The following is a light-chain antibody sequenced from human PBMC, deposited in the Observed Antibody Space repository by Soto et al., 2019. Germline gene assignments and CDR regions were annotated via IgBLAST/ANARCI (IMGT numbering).Light chain of an antibody. CDR3: SSYTSSSTV. Sequence: QSALTQPGSVSGSPGQSITISSTGTSSDVGGYNYVSWYQQHPGKAPKLMIYDVSNRPSGVSNRFSGSKSGNTASLTISGIQAKDEADYYCSSYTSSSTVFGGGTKVTVL. J-gene: IGLJ2*01. CDR1: SSDVGGYNY. V-gene: IGLV2-14*01. CDR2: DVS.